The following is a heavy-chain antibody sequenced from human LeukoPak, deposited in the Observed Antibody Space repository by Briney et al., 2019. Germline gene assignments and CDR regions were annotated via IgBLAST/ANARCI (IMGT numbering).Heavy chain of an antibody. D-gene: IGHD3-10*01. J-gene: IGHJ4*02. V-gene: IGHV4-59*08. CDR1: GGSISSYY. Sequence: SETLSLTCTVSGGSISSYYWSWIRLPPGKGLEWTGDIYYSGSTNYNTSLKSRVTRSVDTSKNQFSLKLSSVTAADKDVSYCARHLTGWSFYWGQVTLVTVSS. CDR2: IYYSGST. CDR3: ARHLTGWSFY.